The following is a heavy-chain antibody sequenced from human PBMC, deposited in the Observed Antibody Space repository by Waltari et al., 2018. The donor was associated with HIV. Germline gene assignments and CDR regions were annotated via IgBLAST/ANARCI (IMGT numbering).Heavy chain of an antibody. CDR3: AAGTHYYDR. CDR1: GFNFTNTV. J-gene: IGHJ4*02. CDR2: IVVGSGKT. Sequence: QMQLVQSGPEVKKPETSVTVSCQASGFNFTNTVVQWVRQARGKRLEWIGWIVVGSGKTNYAQKVQRRVTITRDMSTTTAYMVLSSLIFDDTAVYYCAAGTHYYDRWGQGTLVTVSS. V-gene: IGHV1-58*01.